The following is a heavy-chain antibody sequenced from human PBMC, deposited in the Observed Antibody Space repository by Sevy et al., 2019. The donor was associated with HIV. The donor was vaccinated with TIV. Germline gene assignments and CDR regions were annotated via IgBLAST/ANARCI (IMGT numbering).Heavy chain of an antibody. CDR3: ARQMGYYDSSGYYPWFDY. CDR1: GYTFTGSY. CDR2: INPNSGGT. D-gene: IGHD3-22*01. Sequence: ASVKVSCKASGYTFTGSYMHWVRQAPGQGLEWMGRINPNSGGTNYAQKFQGRVTMTRDTSISTAYMELSRLRSDDTAVYYCARQMGYYDSSGYYPWFDYWGQGTLVTVSS. J-gene: IGHJ4*02. V-gene: IGHV1-2*06.